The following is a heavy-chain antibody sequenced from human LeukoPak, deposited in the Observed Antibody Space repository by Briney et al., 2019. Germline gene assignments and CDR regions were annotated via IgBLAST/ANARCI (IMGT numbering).Heavy chain of an antibody. CDR3: ARDGPFDY. J-gene: IGHJ4*02. V-gene: IGHV3-7*01. CDR2: IKQDGSEK. CDR1: GFTFSSYW. D-gene: IGHD3/OR15-3a*01. Sequence: PGGSLRLSCAASGFTFSSYWMSWVRQAPGQGLEWVANIKQDGSEKYYVDSVKGRFTISRDNVKDSVYLQMNSLTAEDTAVYYCARDGPFDYWGQGTLVTVSS.